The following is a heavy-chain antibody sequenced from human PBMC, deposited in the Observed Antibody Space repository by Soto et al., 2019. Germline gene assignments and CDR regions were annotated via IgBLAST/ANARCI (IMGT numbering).Heavy chain of an antibody. J-gene: IGHJ4*02. D-gene: IGHD4-4*01. CDR2: ISYDGSNK. Sequence: QVQLVESGGGVVQPGRSLRLSCAASGFTFSSYAMHWVRQAPGKGLEWVAVISYDGSNKYYADSVKGRFTISRDNSKNTLYLQMNSLRAEDTAVYYCARVDPCNSRPRRFDYWGQGTLVTVSS. CDR1: GFTFSSYA. V-gene: IGHV3-30-3*01. CDR3: ARVDPCNSRPRRFDY.